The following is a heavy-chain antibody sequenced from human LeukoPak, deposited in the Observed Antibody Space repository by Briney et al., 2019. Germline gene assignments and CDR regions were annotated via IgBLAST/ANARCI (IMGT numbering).Heavy chain of an antibody. D-gene: IGHD3-10*01. CDR1: GGSISSYY. CDR2: IYYSGST. Sequence: SETLSLTCTVSGGSISSYYWSWIRQPPGKGLDWIGYIYYSGSTNYHPSLKSRVTISADTSKNQFSLKLSSVTAADTAVYYCARRNYGSGSYYNDWFDPWGRGTLVTVSS. CDR3: ARRNYGSGSYYNDWFDP. J-gene: IGHJ5*02. V-gene: IGHV4-59*08.